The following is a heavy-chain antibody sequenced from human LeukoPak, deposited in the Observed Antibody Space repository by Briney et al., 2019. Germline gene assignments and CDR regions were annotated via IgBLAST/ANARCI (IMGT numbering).Heavy chain of an antibody. D-gene: IGHD6-13*01. CDR3: ARDPEDLPIAAAGVDY. Sequence: SVKVSCKASGGTFSSYAISWVRQAPGQGLEWMGRIIPILGIANYAQKFQGRVTITADKSTSTAYMELSSLRSEDTAVYYCARDPEDLPIAAAGVDYWGQGTLVTVSS. J-gene: IGHJ4*02. CDR2: IIPILGIA. CDR1: GGTFSSYA. V-gene: IGHV1-69*04.